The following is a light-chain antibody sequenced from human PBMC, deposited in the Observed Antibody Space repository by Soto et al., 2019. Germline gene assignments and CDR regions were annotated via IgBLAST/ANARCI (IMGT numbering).Light chain of an antibody. Sequence: QRVLTQSASGSDARGQRVTISCTGSSSNIGAGYDVHWYQQLPGTAPKLLIYGNSNRPSGVPDRFSGSKSGTSASLAITGLQAEDEADYSCQSYDSSLSGYVFGTGTKVTVL. CDR2: GNS. J-gene: IGLJ1*01. CDR3: QSYDSSLSGYV. V-gene: IGLV1-40*01. CDR1: SSNIGAGYD.